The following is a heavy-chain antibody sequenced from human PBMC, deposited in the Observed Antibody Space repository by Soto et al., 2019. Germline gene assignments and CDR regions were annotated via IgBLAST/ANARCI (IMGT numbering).Heavy chain of an antibody. CDR1: GGSISSYY. D-gene: IGHD6-13*01. CDR3: ARDLGIAAAGPNWFDP. CDR2: IYYSGST. V-gene: IGHV4-59*01. Sequence: SETLSLTCAVSGGSISSYYWSWIRQPPGKGLEWIGYIYYSGSTNYNPSLKSRVTISVDTSKNQFSLKLSSVTAADTAVYYCARDLGIAAAGPNWFDPWGQGTLVTVSS. J-gene: IGHJ5*02.